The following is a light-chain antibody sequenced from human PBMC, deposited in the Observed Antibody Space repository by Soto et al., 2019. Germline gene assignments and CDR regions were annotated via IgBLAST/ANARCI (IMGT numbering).Light chain of an antibody. CDR3: CSYAGSNYYV. V-gene: IGLV2-23*01. J-gene: IGLJ1*01. CDR2: EGS. Sequence: QSVLTQPASVSGSPGQSITISCTGTSNDVGSYNLVSWYQHHPGKAPKLMIFEGSKRPSGASNRFSGSKSGNTASLTISWLQAEDEADFYCCSYAGSNYYVFGTGTKVTVL. CDR1: SNDVGSYNL.